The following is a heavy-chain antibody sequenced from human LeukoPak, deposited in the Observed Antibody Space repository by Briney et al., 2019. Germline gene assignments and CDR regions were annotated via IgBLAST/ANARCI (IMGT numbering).Heavy chain of an antibody. D-gene: IGHD3-10*01. Sequence: SETLSLTCTVSGGSISSYYWSWIRQPAGKGLEWIGRIYSSVSTNYNPSLKSRVTMSVDTSKNEFSLKLSSVTAADTAVYYCARVWGSGSLDYMDVWGKGTTVTVSS. CDR2: IYSSVST. J-gene: IGHJ6*03. CDR3: ARVWGSGSLDYMDV. CDR1: GGSISSYY. V-gene: IGHV4-4*07.